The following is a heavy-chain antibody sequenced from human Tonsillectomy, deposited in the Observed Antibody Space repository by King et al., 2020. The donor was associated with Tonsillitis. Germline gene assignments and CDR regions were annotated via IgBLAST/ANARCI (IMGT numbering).Heavy chain of an antibody. CDR3: ARGPLLGELSLDDVGAFDI. CDR2: FSSSCSTI. CDR1: GFTFSDYY. D-gene: IGHD3-16*02. V-gene: IGHV3-11*01. J-gene: IGHJ3*02. Sequence: VQLVESGGGLVKPGGSLRLSCAASGFTFSDYYMSWLRQAPGEGREWVSYFSSSCSTIYYADSVKGRFTISRDNAKNSLYVQMNSLRAEDTAVSYCARGPLLGELSLDDVGAFDIWGQGTMVTVSS.